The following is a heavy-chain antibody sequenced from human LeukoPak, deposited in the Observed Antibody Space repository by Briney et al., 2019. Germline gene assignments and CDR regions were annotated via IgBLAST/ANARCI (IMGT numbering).Heavy chain of an antibody. V-gene: IGHV1-69*01. CDR3: ARNEVEMATILYYFDS. D-gene: IGHD5-24*01. CDR2: IIPIFGTA. CDR1: GGTFSSYA. J-gene: IGHJ4*02. Sequence: GASVKVSCKASGGTFSSYAISWVRQAPGQGLEWMGGIIPIFGTANYAQKFQGRVTITADESTSTAYMELSSLRSEDTAVYYCARNEVEMATILYYFDSWGRGTLVTVSS.